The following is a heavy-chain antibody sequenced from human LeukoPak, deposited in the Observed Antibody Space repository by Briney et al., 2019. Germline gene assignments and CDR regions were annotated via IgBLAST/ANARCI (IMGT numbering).Heavy chain of an antibody. J-gene: IGHJ4*02. CDR3: AKDVAAAGGRSDY. V-gene: IGHV3-9*01. CDR1: GFTFDDYA. D-gene: IGHD6-13*01. CDR2: ISWNSGSI. Sequence: PGRSLRLSCAASGFTFDDYAMHWVRQAPGKGLEWDSGISWNSGSIGYADSVKGRFTISRDNAKNSLYLQMNSLRAEDTALYYCAKDVAAAGGRSDYWGQGTLVTVSS.